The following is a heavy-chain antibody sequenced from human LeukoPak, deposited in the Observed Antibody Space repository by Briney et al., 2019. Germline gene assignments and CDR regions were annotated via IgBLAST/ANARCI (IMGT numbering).Heavy chain of an antibody. J-gene: IGHJ6*03. Sequence: GGSLRLSCAASGFTFSRYSINWVRQAPGKGLEWISYISSSSSTIYYADSVKGRFTISRDNSKNTLYLQMNSLRAEDTAVYYCARAAIAAAGGRYYYYYYYMDVWGKGTTVTVSS. CDR2: ISSSSSTI. D-gene: IGHD6-13*01. CDR3: ARAAIAAAGGRYYYYYYYMDV. CDR1: GFTFSRYS. V-gene: IGHV3-48*01.